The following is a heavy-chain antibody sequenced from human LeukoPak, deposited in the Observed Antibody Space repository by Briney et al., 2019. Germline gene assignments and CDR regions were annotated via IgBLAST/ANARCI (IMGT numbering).Heavy chain of an antibody. J-gene: IGHJ4*02. Sequence: SVKVSCKASGFTFTSSAMQWVRQARGQRLEWIGWIVVGSGNTNYAQKFQERVTITRDMSTSTAYMELSSLRSEDTAVYYCARGVVIAPQTFDYWGQGTLVTVSS. V-gene: IGHV1-58*02. D-gene: IGHD2-21*01. CDR2: IVVGSGNT. CDR3: ARGVVIAPQTFDY. CDR1: GFTFTSSA.